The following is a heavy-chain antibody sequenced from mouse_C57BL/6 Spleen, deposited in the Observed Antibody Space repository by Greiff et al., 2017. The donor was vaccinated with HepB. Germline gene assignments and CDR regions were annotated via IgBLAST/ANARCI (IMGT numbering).Heavy chain of an antibody. J-gene: IGHJ4*01. Sequence: EVQLVESGGGLVQPKGSLKLSCAASGFSFNTYAMNWVRQAPGKGLEWVARIRSKSNNYATYYADSVKDRFTISRDDSESMLYLQMNNLKTEDTAMYYCVRPLGRGAMDYWGQGTSVTVSS. D-gene: IGHD4-1*01. V-gene: IGHV10-1*01. CDR2: IRSKSNNYAT. CDR1: GFSFNTYA. CDR3: VRPLGRGAMDY.